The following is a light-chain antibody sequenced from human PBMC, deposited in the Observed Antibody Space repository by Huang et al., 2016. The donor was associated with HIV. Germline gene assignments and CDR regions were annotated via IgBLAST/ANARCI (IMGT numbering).Light chain of an antibody. J-gene: IGKJ4*01. V-gene: IGKV3-11*01. CDR1: QSVRSY. CDR2: DAS. Sequence: EIVLTQSPATLCLSPGERATLSCRASQSVRSYLAWYQLKPGQAPRLLIYDASNRATGIPARFSGSGSGTDFTLTISNLQSEDFAVYYCQQRSAWPLTFGGGTKVEI. CDR3: QQRSAWPLT.